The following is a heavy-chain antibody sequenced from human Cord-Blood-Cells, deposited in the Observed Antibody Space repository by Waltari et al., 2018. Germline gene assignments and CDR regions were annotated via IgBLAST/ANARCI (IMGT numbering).Heavy chain of an antibody. CDR1: GFTFSSYW. CDR2: IKQDGSEK. V-gene: IGHV3-7*01. CDR3: ARDGDAFDI. J-gene: IGHJ3*02. Sequence: EVQLVESGGGLVQPGGSLRLSCGAFGFTFSSYWMSWVRQAPGKGLEWVANIKQDGSEKYYVDSVKGRFTISRDNAKNSLYLQMNSLRAEDTAVYYCARDGDAFDIWGQGTMVTVSS.